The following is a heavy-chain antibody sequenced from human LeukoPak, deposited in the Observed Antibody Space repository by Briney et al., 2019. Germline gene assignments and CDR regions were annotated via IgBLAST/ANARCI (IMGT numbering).Heavy chain of an antibody. V-gene: IGHV3-49*03. D-gene: IGHD3-9*01. CDR1: GFTFGDYA. CDR2: IRSKAYGGTT. Sequence: PGGSLRLSCTASGFTFGDYAMSWFRQAPGKGLEWVGFIRSKAYGGTTEYAASVKGRFTISRDDSKSIAYLQMNSLKTEDTAVYYCTREAPLIGDILTGYYMEEGIRFDYWGQGTLVTVSS. CDR3: TREAPLIGDILTGYYMEEGIRFDY. J-gene: IGHJ4*02.